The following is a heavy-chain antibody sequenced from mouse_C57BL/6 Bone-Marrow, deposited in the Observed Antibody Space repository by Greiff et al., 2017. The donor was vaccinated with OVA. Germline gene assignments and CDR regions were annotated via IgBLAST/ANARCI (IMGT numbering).Heavy chain of an antibody. V-gene: IGHV1-19*01. J-gene: IGHJ4*01. CDR3: VRRGLLRPRSSMDY. D-gene: IGHD1-2*01. CDR2: INPYNGGT. CDR1: GYTFTDYY. Sequence: EVKLMESGPVLVKPGASVKMSCKASGYTFTDYYMNWVKQSHGKSLEWIGVINPYNGGTSYNQKFKGKATLTVDKSSSTAYMELNSLTSEDSAVYYCVRRGLLRPRSSMDYWGQGTSVTVSS.